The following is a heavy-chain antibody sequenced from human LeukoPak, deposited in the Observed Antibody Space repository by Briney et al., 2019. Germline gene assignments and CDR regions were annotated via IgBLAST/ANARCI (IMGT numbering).Heavy chain of an antibody. V-gene: IGHV4-34*01. J-gene: IGHJ4*02. CDR1: GGSFSGYY. D-gene: IGHD3-3*01. Sequence: SETLSLTCAVYGGSFSGYYWSWIRQPPGKGLEWIGEINHSGSTNYNPSLTSRVTISVDTSKNQFSLKLSSVTAADTAVYYCASAYYDFWSGYPPPPYYFDYWGQGTLVTVSS. CDR2: INHSGST. CDR3: ASAYYDFWSGYPPPPYYFDY.